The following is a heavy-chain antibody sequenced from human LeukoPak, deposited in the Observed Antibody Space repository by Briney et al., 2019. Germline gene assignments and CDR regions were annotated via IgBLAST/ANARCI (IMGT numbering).Heavy chain of an antibody. CDR3: ARALVPHAFDI. CDR2: ISGSGGST. V-gene: IGHV3-23*01. Sequence: GRCLRPSCAAAAFSFSSYAMSWVRQAPGKGLEWVSAISGSGGSTYYADSVKGRFTISRDNSKNTLYLQMNSLRAEDTAVYYCARALVPHAFDIWGQGTMVTVSS. D-gene: IGHD2-8*02. J-gene: IGHJ3*02. CDR1: AFSFSSYA.